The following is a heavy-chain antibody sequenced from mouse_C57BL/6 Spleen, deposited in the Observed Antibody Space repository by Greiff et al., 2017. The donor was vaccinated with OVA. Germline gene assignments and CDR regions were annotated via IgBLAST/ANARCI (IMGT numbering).Heavy chain of an antibody. CDR3: VRDEIQDYYGSSYGRAYAMDY. D-gene: IGHD1-1*01. Sequence: EVQLVESGGGLVQPKGSLKLSCAASGFTFNTYAMHWVRQAPGKGLEWVARIRSKSSNYATYYADSVKDRFTISRDDSQSMLYLQMNNLKTEDTAMYYCVRDEIQDYYGSSYGRAYAMDYWGQGTSVTVSS. CDR1: GFTFNTYA. V-gene: IGHV10-3*01. J-gene: IGHJ4*01. CDR2: IRSKSSNYAT.